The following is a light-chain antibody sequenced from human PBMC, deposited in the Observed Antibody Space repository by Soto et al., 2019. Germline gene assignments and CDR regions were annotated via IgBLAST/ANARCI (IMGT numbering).Light chain of an antibody. Sequence: IVLTQSPATLSLSPGERATLSGRASQSISDKLAWYQQKPGQAPRLLIYGASTRATGIPVRFSGSGSGTEFTLTITSLQSEDFAVYYCQEYNNWRPITFGEGTKVDIK. CDR2: GAS. CDR1: QSISDK. V-gene: IGKV3-15*01. CDR3: QEYNNWRPIT. J-gene: IGKJ4*01.